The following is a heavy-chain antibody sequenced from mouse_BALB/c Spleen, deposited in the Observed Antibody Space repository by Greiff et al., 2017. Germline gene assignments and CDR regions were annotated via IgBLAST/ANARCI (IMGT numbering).Heavy chain of an antibody. V-gene: IGHV1-7*01. Sequence: VQLQQSGAELAKPGASVKMSCKASGYTFTSYWMHWVKQRPGQGLEWIGYINPSTGYTEYNQKFKDKATLTADKSSSTAYMQLSSLTSEDSAVYYCARWDDGYAWYFDVWGAGTTVTVSS. D-gene: IGHD2-3*01. J-gene: IGHJ1*01. CDR3: ARWDDGYAWYFDV. CDR1: GYTFTSYW. CDR2: INPSTGYT.